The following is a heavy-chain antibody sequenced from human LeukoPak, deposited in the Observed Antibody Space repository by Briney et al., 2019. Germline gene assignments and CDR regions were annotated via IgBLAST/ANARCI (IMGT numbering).Heavy chain of an antibody. V-gene: IGHV3-48*01. CDR3: ARDYLTGYYPPPGFDY. CDR2: ISSSSSTI. Sequence: GGSLRLSCAASGFTFSSYSTNWVRQAPGKGLEWVSYISSSSSTIYYADSVKGRFTISRDNAKNSLYLQMNSLRAEDTAVYYCARDYLTGYYPPPGFDYWGQGTLVTVSS. J-gene: IGHJ4*02. CDR1: GFTFSSYS. D-gene: IGHD3-9*01.